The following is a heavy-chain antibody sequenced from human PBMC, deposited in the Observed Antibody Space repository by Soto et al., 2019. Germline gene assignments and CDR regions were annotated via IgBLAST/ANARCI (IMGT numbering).Heavy chain of an antibody. J-gene: IGHJ5*02. CDR3: ARGGIAVGKGRRWFDL. V-gene: IGHV4-4*02. Sequence: PSENLSLPCAVSGGSLSRSKCWGWVRQPPRKGLEWIGEIYHSGSTNYNPSLKSRVTIAVDKSKNQFSLKLSSVTAADTAVYYCARGGIAVGKGRRWFDLWGKGTLVTVSS. D-gene: IGHD6-19*01. CDR2: IYHSGST. CDR1: GGSLSRSKC.